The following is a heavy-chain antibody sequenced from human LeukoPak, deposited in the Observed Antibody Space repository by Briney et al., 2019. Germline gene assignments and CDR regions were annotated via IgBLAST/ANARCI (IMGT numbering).Heavy chain of an antibody. CDR1: GGTFSSYA. V-gene: IGHV1-69*13. D-gene: IGHD1-1*01. Sequence: SVTVSCKASGGTFSSYAISWVRQAPGQGLEWMGGIIPIFGTANYARKFQGRVTITADESTSTAYMELSSLRSEDTAVYYCARVLVVQLEPNYYYYYGMDVWGQGTTVTVSS. CDR2: IIPIFGTA. CDR3: ARVLVVQLEPNYYYYYGMDV. J-gene: IGHJ6*02.